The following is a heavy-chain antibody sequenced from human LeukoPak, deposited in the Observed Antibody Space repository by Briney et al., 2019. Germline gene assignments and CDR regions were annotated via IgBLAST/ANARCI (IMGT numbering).Heavy chain of an antibody. D-gene: IGHD6-19*01. CDR2: ISYDGSNQ. V-gene: IGHV3-30-3*01. CDR1: GFTFSSYA. Sequence: GGSLRLSCAASGFTFSSYAMHWVRQAPGKGLEWVALISYDGSNQNYADSVKGRFTISRDNPKNTLYLHMNSLRAEDTAVCYCARANRPFHSSGWYKDYWGQGTLVTVSS. CDR3: ARANRPFHSSGWYKDY. J-gene: IGHJ4*02.